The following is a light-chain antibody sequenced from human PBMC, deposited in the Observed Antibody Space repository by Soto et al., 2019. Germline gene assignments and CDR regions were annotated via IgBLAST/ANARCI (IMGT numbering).Light chain of an antibody. V-gene: IGKV1-6*01. CDR1: QDIRNN. CDR3: LQNSNYPRT. CDR2: GAS. Sequence: AIPMTQSPSSLSASVGDRVTIACRASQDIRNNLGWYQHIPGKAPKLLIFGASTLHDGVPSRFSGSGSGTDFTLIISSLQPEDFAVYYCLQNSNYPRTFGQGTKVEV. J-gene: IGKJ1*01.